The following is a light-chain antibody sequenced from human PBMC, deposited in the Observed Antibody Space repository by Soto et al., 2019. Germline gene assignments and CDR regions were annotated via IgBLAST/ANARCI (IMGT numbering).Light chain of an antibody. J-gene: IGLJ2*01. Sequence: QSALTQPASVSGSPGQSITISCTGTSSDVGRYNYVSWYQQSPGKAPKLLIYDVSTRPSGVSNRFSGSKSGNTASLTISGLQAEDEADYYCSSYSGTITVLFGGGTKLTVL. CDR3: SSYSGTITVL. V-gene: IGLV2-14*01. CDR2: DVS. CDR1: SSDVGRYNY.